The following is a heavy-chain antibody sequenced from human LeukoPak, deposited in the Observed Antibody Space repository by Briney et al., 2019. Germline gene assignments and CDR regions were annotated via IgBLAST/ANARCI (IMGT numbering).Heavy chain of an antibody. CDR3: ARDDSVVGTAYDY. V-gene: IGHV4-34*01. D-gene: IGHD6-19*01. Sequence: SETPSLTCAVYGGSFSGYYWSWIRQSPGKGLEWIGETNPSGSTKYNPSLKSRVTISVDTSKNQFSLKLSSVIVADTAVYYCARDDSVVGTAYDYWGQGTLVTVSS. CDR1: GGSFSGYY. CDR2: TNPSGST. J-gene: IGHJ4*02.